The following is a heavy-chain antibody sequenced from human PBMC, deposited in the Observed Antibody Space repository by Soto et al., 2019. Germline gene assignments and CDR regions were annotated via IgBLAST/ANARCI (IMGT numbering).Heavy chain of an antibody. D-gene: IGHD4-17*01. CDR3: ARDSPTTVVKFPFDY. V-gene: IGHV1-69*04. Sequence: SVKVSCKASGVTLSSYTISWVRQSTRKRLEWMGRIIPILGIANYAQKFQGRVTITADKSTRTAYIELSSLRSEDTAVYYCARDSPTTVVKFPFDYWGQGTLVTVSS. J-gene: IGHJ4*02. CDR1: GVTLSSYT. CDR2: IIPILGIA.